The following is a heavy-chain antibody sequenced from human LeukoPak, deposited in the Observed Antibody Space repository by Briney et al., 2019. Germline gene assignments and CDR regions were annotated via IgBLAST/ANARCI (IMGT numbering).Heavy chain of an antibody. V-gene: IGHV3-23*01. CDR1: GFTLTTYV. CDR2: ISGSGGTT. D-gene: IGHD3-22*01. Sequence: PGGSLRLSCAASGFTLTTYVMTWVRQAPGKGLEWVSAISGSGGTTYYADSVKGRFTISRDNSKNTLYLQMNSLRAEDTAVYYCARDVPYYYDSSGSSPEEWGQGTLVTVSS. J-gene: IGHJ4*02. CDR3: ARDVPYYYDSSGSSPEE.